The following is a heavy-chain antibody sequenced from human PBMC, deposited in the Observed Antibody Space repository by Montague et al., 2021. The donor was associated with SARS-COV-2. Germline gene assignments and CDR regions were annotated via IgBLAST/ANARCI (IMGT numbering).Heavy chain of an antibody. CDR2: INGDGSAK. CDR3: ARDSYTKGGY. J-gene: IGHJ4*02. D-gene: IGHD4-11*01. V-gene: IGHV3-7*03. CDR1: GFSFSTDW. Sequence: SLRLSCAASGFSFSTDWMSWVRQAPGKGLEWVANINGDGSAKSYVDSVKGRFTTSRDNANNSLYLQMNSLRAEDTAVYYCARDSYTKGGYWGQGTLVSVSS.